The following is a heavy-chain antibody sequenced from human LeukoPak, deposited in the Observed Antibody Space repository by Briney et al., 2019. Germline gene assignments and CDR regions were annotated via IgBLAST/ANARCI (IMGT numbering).Heavy chain of an antibody. CDR1: GYTFTGYY. J-gene: IGHJ4*02. V-gene: IGHV1-2*02. Sequence: ASVKVSCKASGYTFTGYYMHWVRQAPGQGLEWMGWINPNSGGTNYAQKFQGRVTMTRDTSISTAYMKLSRLRSDDTAVYYCARGTPEEILRYFDWLHLYYFDYWGQGTLVTVSS. CDR2: INPNSGGT. D-gene: IGHD3-9*01. CDR3: ARGTPEEILRYFDWLHLYYFDY.